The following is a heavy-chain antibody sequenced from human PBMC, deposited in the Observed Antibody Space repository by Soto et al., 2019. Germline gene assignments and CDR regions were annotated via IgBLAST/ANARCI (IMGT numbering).Heavy chain of an antibody. D-gene: IGHD2-15*01. Sequence: QVQLVQSGAEVKKPGSSVKVSCKASGGTFSSYAITWVRQAPGQGLEWMGGIIPIFDTTNYAQKFQGRVTIATDESTSTAYMELSSLRSEDTAVYYCARAMGASTRDRVCSADACYVAGGYCGQGTLVTVSS. J-gene: IGHJ4*02. CDR3: ARAMGASTRDRVCSADACYVAGGY. CDR2: IIPIFDTT. V-gene: IGHV1-69*01. CDR1: GGTFSSYA.